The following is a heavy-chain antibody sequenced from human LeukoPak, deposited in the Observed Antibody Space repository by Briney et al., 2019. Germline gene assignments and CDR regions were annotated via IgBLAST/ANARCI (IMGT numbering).Heavy chain of an antibody. D-gene: IGHD2-15*01. CDR1: GGSISSGGYY. CDR3: ARWAYCSGGSCYSVNFDY. Sequence: SQTLSLTFTVSGGSISSGGYYWSWIRQPPGKGLEWMGYIYHSGSTYYNPSLKSRVTISVDRSKNQFSLKLSSVTAADTAVYYRARWAYCSGGSCYSVNFDYWGQGTLVTVSS. CDR2: IYHSGST. J-gene: IGHJ4*02. V-gene: IGHV4-30-2*01.